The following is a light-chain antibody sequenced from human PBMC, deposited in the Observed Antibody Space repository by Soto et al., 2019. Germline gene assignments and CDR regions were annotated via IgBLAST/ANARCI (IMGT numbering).Light chain of an antibody. CDR1: QSISSY. V-gene: IGKV1-33*01. Sequence: DIQMAQSPSSLSASVRDRVTITFRASQSISSYLNWYQQKPGKAPNLLIYDASNLETGVPSRFSGSGSGTDFTFTISSLQPEDIATYYCRQYDDLPPTFGQGTRLEIK. J-gene: IGKJ5*01. CDR2: DAS. CDR3: RQYDDLPPT.